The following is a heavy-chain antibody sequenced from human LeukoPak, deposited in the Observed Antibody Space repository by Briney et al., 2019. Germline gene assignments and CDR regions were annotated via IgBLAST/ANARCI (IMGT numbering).Heavy chain of an antibody. CDR3: VRDRGRKYQLRYWYFDP. J-gene: IGHJ2*01. CDR2: IYYSGST. Sequence: SQTLSLTCTVSGGSISSGGYYWSWIRQHPGKGLEWIGYIYYSGSTYYNPSLKSRVTISVDTSKNQFSLKLSSVTAADTAVYYCVRDRGRKYQLRYWYFDPWGRGTLVTVSS. D-gene: IGHD2-2*01. CDR1: GGSISSGGYY. V-gene: IGHV4-31*03.